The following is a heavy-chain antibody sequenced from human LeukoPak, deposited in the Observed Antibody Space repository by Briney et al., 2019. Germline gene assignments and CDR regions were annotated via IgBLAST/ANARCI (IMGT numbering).Heavy chain of an antibody. D-gene: IGHD4-23*01. CDR1: GGSISSGGYY. Sequence: PSQTLSLTCTVSGGSISSGGYYWSWIRQPPGKGLEWIGYIYHSGSTYYNPSLKSRVTISVDRSKNQFSLKLSSVTAADTAVYYCASNNGGYSDYWGQGTLITVSS. J-gene: IGHJ4*02. CDR2: IYHSGST. CDR3: ASNNGGYSDY. V-gene: IGHV4-30-2*01.